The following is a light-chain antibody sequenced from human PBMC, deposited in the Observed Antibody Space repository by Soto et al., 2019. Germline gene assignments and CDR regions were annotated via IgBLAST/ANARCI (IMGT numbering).Light chain of an antibody. CDR1: QDIRVD. CDR2: AAS. Sequence: AIQMTQSPPSLSASVGDRVIITCRASQDIRVDVGWLQQRPGHAPNLLIYAASTLHTGVPSTFTCSGSRTDFTLTINDLQPDDVATYFCLQDYDFPYTFGQGTKVDIK. J-gene: IGKJ2*01. CDR3: LQDYDFPYT. V-gene: IGKV1-6*01.